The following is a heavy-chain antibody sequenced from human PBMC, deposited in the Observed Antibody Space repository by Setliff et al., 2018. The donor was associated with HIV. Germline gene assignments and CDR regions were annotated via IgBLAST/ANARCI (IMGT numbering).Heavy chain of an antibody. CDR2: IYYSGST. CDR3: ARSPRIGVAGEFEY. D-gene: IGHD6-19*01. CDR1: GGSIRSYY. V-gene: IGHV4-59*08. J-gene: IGHJ4*02. Sequence: SETLSLTCTVSGGSIRSYYWSWIRQPPGKGLEWIGYIYYSGSTNYNPSLKSRVTISVDTSKNQFSLKLYSVTAADTAVYYCARSPRIGVAGEFEYWGQGTLVTVSS.